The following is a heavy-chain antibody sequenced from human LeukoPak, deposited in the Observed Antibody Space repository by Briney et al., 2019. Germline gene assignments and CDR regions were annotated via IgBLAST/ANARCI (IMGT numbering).Heavy chain of an antibody. CDR3: ARDRRGSGYYYFDY. CDR1: GFTFSSYG. J-gene: IGHJ4*02. CDR2: IWYDGSNK. V-gene: IGHV3-33*01. D-gene: IGHD3-22*01. Sequence: GGSLRLSCAASGFTFSSYGMHWVRQAPGKGLEWVAVIWYDGSNKYYADSVKGRFTISRDNSKNTLYLQMNSLRAEVTAVYYCARDRRGSGYYYFDYWGQGTLVTVSS.